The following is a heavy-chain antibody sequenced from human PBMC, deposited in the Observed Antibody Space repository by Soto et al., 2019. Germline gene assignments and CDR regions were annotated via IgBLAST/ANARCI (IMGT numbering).Heavy chain of an antibody. CDR3: ASMGYDSSGYYPRAYYYYGMDV. CDR1: GGTFSSYA. Sequence: GASVKVSCKASGGTFSSYAISWVRQAPGQGLGWMGGIIPIFGAANYAQKFQGRVTITADKSTSTAYMELSSLRSEDTAVYYCASMGYDSSGYYPRAYYYYGMDVWGQGTTVTVSS. J-gene: IGHJ6*02. CDR2: IIPIFGAA. D-gene: IGHD3-22*01. V-gene: IGHV1-69*06.